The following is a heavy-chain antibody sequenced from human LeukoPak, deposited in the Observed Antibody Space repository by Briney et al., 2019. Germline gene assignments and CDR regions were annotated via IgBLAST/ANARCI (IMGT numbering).Heavy chain of an antibody. CDR2: IIPIFGTA. CDR3: ARVGYYDSSIDY. D-gene: IGHD3-22*01. CDR1: GGTFSSYA. Sequence: SVKVSCKASGGTFSSYAISWVRQAPGQGLEWMGEIIPIFGTANYAQKFQGRVTITADESTSTAYMELSSLRSEDTAVYYCARVGYYDSSIDYWGQGTLVTVSS. V-gene: IGHV1-69*13. J-gene: IGHJ4*02.